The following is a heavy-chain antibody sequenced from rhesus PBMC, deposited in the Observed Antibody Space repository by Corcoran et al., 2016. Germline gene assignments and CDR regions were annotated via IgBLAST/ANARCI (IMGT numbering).Heavy chain of an antibody. CDR2: INTGGGST. D-gene: IGHD6-25*01. CDR1: GFTFGSYY. Sequence: EVQLVESGGGLVQPGGSLRLSCTGSGFTFGSYYMYWVRQAPGKGLEWVSVINTGGGSTWYTDSVKGRFTISKENAKNKLYLQMDSLRAEDTAVYYCARGVAAAGQYYFDYWGQGVLVTVSS. CDR3: ARGVAAAGQYYFDY. V-gene: IGHV3-8*01. J-gene: IGHJ4*01.